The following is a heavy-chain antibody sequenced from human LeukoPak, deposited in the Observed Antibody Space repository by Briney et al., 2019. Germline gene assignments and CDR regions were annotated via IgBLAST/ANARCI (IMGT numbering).Heavy chain of an antibody. V-gene: IGHV3-30*02. CDR3: ARDQSYYFDY. D-gene: IGHD3-10*01. CDR2: IRYDGSNK. CDR1: GFTLGTHA. J-gene: IGHJ4*02. Sequence: GGSLRLSCAASGFTLGTHAMNWVRQAPGKGLEWVAFIRYDGSNKYYADSVKGRFTISRDNSKNTLYLQMNSLRAEDTAVYYCARDQSYYFDYWGQGTLVTVSS.